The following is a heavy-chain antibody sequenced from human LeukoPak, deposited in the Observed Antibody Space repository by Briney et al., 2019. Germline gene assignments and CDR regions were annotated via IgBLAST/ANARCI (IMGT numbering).Heavy chain of an antibody. CDR3: ANPALFIAVGGGY. Sequence: PGGSLILSCAASGFTFSSYGMHWVRQAPGKGLEWVAFIRYDGSNKYYADSVKGRFTISRDNSKNTLYLQMNSLRAEDTAVYYCANPALFIAVGGGYWGQGTLVTVSS. J-gene: IGHJ4*02. V-gene: IGHV3-30*02. D-gene: IGHD6-13*01. CDR2: IRYDGSNK. CDR1: GFTFSSYG.